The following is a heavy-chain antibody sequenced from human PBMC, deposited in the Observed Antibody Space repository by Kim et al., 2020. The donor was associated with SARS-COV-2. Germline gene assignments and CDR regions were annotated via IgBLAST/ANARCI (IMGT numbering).Heavy chain of an antibody. V-gene: IGHV3-11*05. CDR3: ARARYKTYYYDSIGPGAFDI. CDR1: GFTFSDYY. Sequence: GGSLRLSCAASGFTFSDYYMSWVRQAPGKGLEWISYISSSGSYTNYADSVKGRFTSSRDNAKNSLYLQMNSLRAEDTAVYYCARARYKTYYYDSIGPGAFDIWGQGTMVTVSS. J-gene: IGHJ3*02. CDR2: ISSSGSYT. D-gene: IGHD3-22*01.